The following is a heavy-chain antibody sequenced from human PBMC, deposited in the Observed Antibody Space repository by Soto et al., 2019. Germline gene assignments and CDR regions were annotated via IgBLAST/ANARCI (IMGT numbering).Heavy chain of an antibody. D-gene: IGHD2-15*01. CDR1: EFTFRSYG. V-gene: IGHV3-74*01. J-gene: IGHJ4*02. CDR2: INSDGSTT. CDR3: PRALGGYECN. Sequence: PGGSLRLSCAASEFTFRSYGMHWVRQAPGKGLVWVSHINSDGSTTNYADSVKGRFTISRDNAKNTLYLQMNNLSGEDTAVYYCPRALGGYECNWGQGTVVTASS.